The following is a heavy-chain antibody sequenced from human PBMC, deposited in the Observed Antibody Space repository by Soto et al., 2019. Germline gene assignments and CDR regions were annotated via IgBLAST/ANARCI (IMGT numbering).Heavy chain of an antibody. CDR3: ARDRCDSSGSLLLFDY. CDR1: GFTFSSYA. D-gene: IGHD3-22*01. CDR2: ISYDGSNK. V-gene: IGHV3-30-3*01. Sequence: GGSLRLSCAASGFTFSSYAMHWVRQAPGKGLEWVAVISYDGSNKYYADSVKGRFTISRDNSKNTLYLQMNSLRAEDTAVYYCARDRCDSSGSLLLFDYWGQGTLVTVSS. J-gene: IGHJ4*02.